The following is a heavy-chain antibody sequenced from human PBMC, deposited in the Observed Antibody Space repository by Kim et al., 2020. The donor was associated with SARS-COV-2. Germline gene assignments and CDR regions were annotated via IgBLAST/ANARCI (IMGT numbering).Heavy chain of an antibody. CDR2: INPNSGGT. CDR1: GYTFTGYY. Sequence: ASVKVSCKASGYTFTGYYMHWVRQAPGQGLEWMGWINPNSGGTNYAQKFQGRVTMTRDTSISTAYMELSRLRSDDTAVYYCARGRHDFWSDYFDYWGQGTLVTVSS. CDR3: ARGRHDFWSDYFDY. D-gene: IGHD3-3*01. V-gene: IGHV1-2*02. J-gene: IGHJ4*02.